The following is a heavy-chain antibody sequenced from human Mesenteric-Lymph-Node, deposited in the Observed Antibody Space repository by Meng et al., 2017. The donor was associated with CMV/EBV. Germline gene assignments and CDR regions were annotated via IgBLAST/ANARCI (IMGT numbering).Heavy chain of an antibody. CDR1: GFTFSSYS. CDR2: ISSSSSTI. V-gene: IGHV3-48*04. Sequence: ETLSLTCAASGFTFSSYSMNWVRQAPGKGLEWVSYISSSSSTIYYADSVKGRFTISRDNAKNSLYLQMNSLRAEDTAVYYCARGLGQQIDYWGQGTLVTVSS. D-gene: IGHD6-13*01. CDR3: ARGLGQQIDY. J-gene: IGHJ4*02.